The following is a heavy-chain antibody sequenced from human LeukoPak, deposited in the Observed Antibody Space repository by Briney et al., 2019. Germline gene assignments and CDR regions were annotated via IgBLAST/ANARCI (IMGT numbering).Heavy chain of an antibody. V-gene: IGHV3-7*01. CDR2: IKPDGSEK. J-gene: IGHJ4*02. Sequence: GGSLRLSCAASGFTFSSYWMTWVRQAPGKGLEWVANIKPDGSEKYYVDSVKGRFTTSRDNAKNSLYLQMNSLRVEDTARYYCARITMVRGARKDDYWGQGTLVTVSS. CDR3: ARITMVRGARKDDY. D-gene: IGHD3-10*01. CDR1: GFTFSSYW.